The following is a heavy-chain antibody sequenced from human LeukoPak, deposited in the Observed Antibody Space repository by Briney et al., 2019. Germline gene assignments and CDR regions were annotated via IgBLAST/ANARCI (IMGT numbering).Heavy chain of an antibody. CDR3: TWMATVRTVDF. D-gene: IGHD4-17*01. CDR2: ITSGGAT. CDR1: GLVFNDAW. Sequence: GGSLRLSCIVSGLVFNDAWMSWVRQAPGKGLEWVGRITSGGATDYAAPVKGRFIISRDNSKGTFYLQMNSLRTDDTAMYYCTWMATVRTVDFWGQGTLVIVSS. V-gene: IGHV3-15*01. J-gene: IGHJ4*02.